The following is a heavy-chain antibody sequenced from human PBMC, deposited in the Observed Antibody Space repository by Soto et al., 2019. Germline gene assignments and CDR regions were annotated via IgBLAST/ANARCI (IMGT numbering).Heavy chain of an antibody. D-gene: IGHD1-26*01. J-gene: IGHJ6*02. CDR2: INAGNGNT. CDR1: GYTFTSYA. CDR3: AREPLVWFNSGRYARYYYYYGMDV. Sequence: ASVKVSCKASGYTFTSYAMHWVRQAPGQRLEWMGWINAGNGNTKYSQKFQGRVTITRDTSASTAYMELSSLRSEDTAVYYCAREPLVWFNSGRYARYYYYYGMDVWGQGTTVTVSS. V-gene: IGHV1-3*01.